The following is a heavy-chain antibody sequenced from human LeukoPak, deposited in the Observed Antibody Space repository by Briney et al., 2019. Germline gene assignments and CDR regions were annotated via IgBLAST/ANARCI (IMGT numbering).Heavy chain of an antibody. CDR3: ARGGDSSGWEFDY. D-gene: IGHD6-19*01. Sequence: GGSLRLSCAASGFTVSSNYMSWVRQAPGKGLEWVSVIYSGGSTYYADSVKGRFTISRDNSKNTLYLQMNSLRAEDTAVYYCARGGDSSGWEFDYWGQGTLVTVSS. J-gene: IGHJ4*02. CDR1: GFTVSSNY. CDR2: IYSGGST. V-gene: IGHV3-53*01.